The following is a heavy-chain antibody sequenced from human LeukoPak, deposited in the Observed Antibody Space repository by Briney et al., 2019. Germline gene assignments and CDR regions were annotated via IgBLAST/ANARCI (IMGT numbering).Heavy chain of an antibody. Sequence: PGGSLRLSCAASGFTFTSFSFNWVRQAPGKGLEWVSSINTVATYIYYADSVRGRFTISRDNAKNSVYLQMDSPRAEDTGVYYCAGLRRNGDSGGFYYYYDYWGQGTLVTVSS. CDR1: GFTFTSFS. CDR3: AGLRRNGDSGGFYYYYDY. D-gene: IGHD3-22*01. CDR2: INTVATYI. V-gene: IGHV3-21*01. J-gene: IGHJ4*02.